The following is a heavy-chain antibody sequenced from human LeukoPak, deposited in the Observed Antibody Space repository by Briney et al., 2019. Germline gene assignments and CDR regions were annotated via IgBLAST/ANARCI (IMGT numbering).Heavy chain of an antibody. Sequence: VASVKVSCKASGGTFSSYAISWVRQAPGQGLEWMGRIIPILGIANYAQKFQGRVTITADKSTSTAYMGLSSLRSEDTAVYYCARQGYCSSTSCYLFDYWGQGTLVTVSS. CDR2: IIPILGIA. V-gene: IGHV1-69*04. CDR3: ARQGYCSSTSCYLFDY. D-gene: IGHD2-2*01. CDR1: GGTFSSYA. J-gene: IGHJ4*02.